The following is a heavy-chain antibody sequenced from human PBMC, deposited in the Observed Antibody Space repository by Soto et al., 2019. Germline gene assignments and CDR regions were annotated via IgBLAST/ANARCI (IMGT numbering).Heavy chain of an antibody. D-gene: IGHD6-25*01. CDR2: IIPILGTV. V-gene: IGHV1-69*01. CDR3: ARVQGAAYFYYAMAV. CDR1: GGTFSSYA. Sequence: QVQLVQSVAEVKRPGSSVKVSCKASGGTFSSYAINWVRQAPGQGLEWMGGIIPILGTVKYAKKFQGRVTITADESANTAYMELSSLRSEDTAVYYCARVQGAAYFYYAMAVWGQGTTVTVSS. J-gene: IGHJ6*02.